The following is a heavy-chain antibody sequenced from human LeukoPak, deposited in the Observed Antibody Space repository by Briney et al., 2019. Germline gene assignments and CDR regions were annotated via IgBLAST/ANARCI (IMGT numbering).Heavy chain of an antibody. CDR3: AKDGNIVVVVAATRGMDV. CDR2: MSYDGSNK. CDR1: GFTFSNYG. D-gene: IGHD2-15*01. V-gene: IGHV3-30*18. J-gene: IGHJ6*04. Sequence: GRSLRLSCAASGFTFSNYGMHWVRQAPGKGLEWVAVMSYDGSNKYYADSVKGRFTISRDNSKNTLYLQMNSLRAEGTAVYYCAKDGNIVVVVAATRGMDVWGKGTTVTVSS.